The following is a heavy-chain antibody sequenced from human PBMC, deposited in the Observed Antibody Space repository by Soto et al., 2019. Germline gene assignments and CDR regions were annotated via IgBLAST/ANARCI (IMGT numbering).Heavy chain of an antibody. CDR1: GFTFSRYA. J-gene: IGHJ4*02. CDR2: ISRSGGNI. Sequence: EVQLLESGGGLVQPGGSLRLSCAASGFTFSRYAMGWVRQAPGKGLEWVSVISRSGGNIHYADSVKGRFTISRDNSKNTLYLQMNSLRVEDTAVYNCATQGFRGTTGTTWGQGTLVTVSS. CDR3: ATQGFRGTTGTT. D-gene: IGHD1-1*01. V-gene: IGHV3-23*01.